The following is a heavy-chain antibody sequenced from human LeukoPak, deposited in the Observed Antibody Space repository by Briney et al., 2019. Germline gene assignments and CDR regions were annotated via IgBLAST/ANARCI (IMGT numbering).Heavy chain of an antibody. CDR1: GFTFSSYA. Sequence: GGSLRLSCAASGFTFSSYAMSWVRQAPGKGLGWVSAISGSGGSTYYADSVKGRFTISRDNSKNTLYLQMNSLRAEDTAVYYCANLEGVWGSYRYTWFDYWGQGTLVTVSS. J-gene: IGHJ4*02. D-gene: IGHD3-16*02. V-gene: IGHV3-23*01. CDR2: ISGSGGST. CDR3: ANLEGVWGSYRYTWFDY.